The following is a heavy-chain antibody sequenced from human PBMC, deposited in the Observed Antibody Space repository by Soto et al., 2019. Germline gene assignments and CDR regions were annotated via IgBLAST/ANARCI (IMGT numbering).Heavy chain of an antibody. J-gene: IGHJ5*02. CDR1: GFTFSSYA. CDR2: ISGSGGST. Sequence: GGSLRLSCAASGFTFSSYAMSWVRQAPGKGLEWVSAISGSGGSTYYADSVKGRFTISRDNSKNTLYLQMNSLRAEDTAVYYCAKDLGSEEGYCTNGVCYTTAGWFDPWGQGTLVTVSS. V-gene: IGHV3-23*01. CDR3: AKDLGSEEGYCTNGVCYTTAGWFDP. D-gene: IGHD2-8*01.